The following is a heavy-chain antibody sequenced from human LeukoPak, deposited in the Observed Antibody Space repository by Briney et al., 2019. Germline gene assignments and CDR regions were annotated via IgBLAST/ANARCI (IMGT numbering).Heavy chain of an antibody. J-gene: IGHJ5*02. Sequence: PSETLSLTCSVSGDSISGHYWSWLRQSPGKGLEWIGYVHNSGSSNSNPSLKSRVTTSVDTSKNQFSLKLSSVTAADTAVYYCARGSTGQYDPWGQGILVTVSS. CDR2: VHNSGSS. V-gene: IGHV4-59*11. CDR3: ARGSTGQYDP. CDR1: GDSISGHY. D-gene: IGHD1-14*01.